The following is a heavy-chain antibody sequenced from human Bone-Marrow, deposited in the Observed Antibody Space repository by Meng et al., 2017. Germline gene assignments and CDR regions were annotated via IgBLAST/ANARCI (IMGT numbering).Heavy chain of an antibody. D-gene: IGHD2-8*01. Sequence: VKVSCKASGYTFTGYYMHWVRQAPGQGLEWMGRINPNSGGTNYAQKFQGRVTMTRDTSISTAYMELSRLRSDDTAVYYCARVYCTNGVCYYYFDYWGQGTLVTVSS. CDR2: INPNSGGT. CDR1: GYTFTGYY. CDR3: ARVYCTNGVCYYYFDY. J-gene: IGHJ4*02. V-gene: IGHV1-2*06.